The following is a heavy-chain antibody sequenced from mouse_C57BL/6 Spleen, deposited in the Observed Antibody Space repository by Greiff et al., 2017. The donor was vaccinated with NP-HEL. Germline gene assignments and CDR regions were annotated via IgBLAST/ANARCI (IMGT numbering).Heavy chain of an antibody. D-gene: IGHD2-3*01. J-gene: IGHJ4*01. CDR3: ARTEDYDGYYYAKDY. V-gene: IGHV5-17*01. Sequence: EVKVVESGGGLVKPGGSLKLSCAASGFTFSDYGMHWVRQAPEKGLEWVAYISSGSSTIYYADKLKCRFTISRDNAKNTLLLQMTSLKSEDTAMYYCARTEDYDGYYYAKDYWGKGTSVTVSS. CDR1: GFTFSDYG. CDR2: ISSGSSTI.